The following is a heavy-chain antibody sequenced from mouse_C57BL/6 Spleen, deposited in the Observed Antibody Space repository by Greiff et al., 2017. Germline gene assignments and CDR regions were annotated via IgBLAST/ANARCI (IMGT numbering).Heavy chain of an antibody. Sequence: VQLQQSGAELVKPGASVKLSCTASGFNIKDYYMHWVKQRPEQGLEWIGRSDPEDGETKSDPKFQGKATITAYTSSNTAYLQLSSLTSEDTAVYYCAIKDYYGSSPYYYAMDYWGQGTSVTVSS. D-gene: IGHD1-1*01. CDR3: AIKDYYGSSPYYYAMDY. V-gene: IGHV14-2*01. CDR2: SDPEDGET. CDR1: GFNIKDYY. J-gene: IGHJ4*01.